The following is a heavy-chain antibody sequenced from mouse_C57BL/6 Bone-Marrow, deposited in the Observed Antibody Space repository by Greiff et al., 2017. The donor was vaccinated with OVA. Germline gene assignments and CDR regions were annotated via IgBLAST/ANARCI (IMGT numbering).Heavy chain of an antibody. D-gene: IGHD1-1*01. CDR2: LDPSDSYT. V-gene: IGHV1-50*01. CDR3: ARDTTVVDAYYFDY. Sequence: QVQLQQPGAELVKPGASVKLSCKASGCTFTSYWMQWVKQRPGQGLEWIGELDPSDSYTNYNQKFKGKATLTVDTSSSTAYMQLSSLTSEDSAVYYCARDTTVVDAYYFDYWGQGTTLTVSS. J-gene: IGHJ2*01. CDR1: GCTFTSYW.